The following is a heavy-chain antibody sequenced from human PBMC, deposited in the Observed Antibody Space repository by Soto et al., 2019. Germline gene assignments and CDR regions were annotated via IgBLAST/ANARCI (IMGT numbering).Heavy chain of an antibody. CDR1: GNTFTNYA. CDR3: ARAVVTSPGYYYYYGMDV. J-gene: IGHJ6*02. D-gene: IGHD4-4*01. CDR2: IIPINGKA. Sequence: GASVKVSCKASGNTFTNYAMQWVRQAPGQRLEWMGGIIPINGKADYAQKFQGRVTITADESTSTAYMELSSLRSEDTAVYYCARAVVTSPGYYYYYGMDVWGQGTTVTVSS. V-gene: IGHV1-69*13.